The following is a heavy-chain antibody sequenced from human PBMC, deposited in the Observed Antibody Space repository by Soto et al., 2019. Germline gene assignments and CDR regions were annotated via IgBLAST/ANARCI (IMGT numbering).Heavy chain of an antibody. CDR3: ARVAY. V-gene: IGHV3-7*01. CDR2: IKEDETEK. J-gene: IGHJ4*02. Sequence: VQVVESGGGLVQPGGSLRLSCAASGFTFSDYWMMWVRQAPGKGLEWVANIKEDETEKNYVESVKGRFTISRDNAQNSLFLQMNTLRPEDTAMYYCARVAYWGPGTQVTVSS. CDR1: GFTFSDYW.